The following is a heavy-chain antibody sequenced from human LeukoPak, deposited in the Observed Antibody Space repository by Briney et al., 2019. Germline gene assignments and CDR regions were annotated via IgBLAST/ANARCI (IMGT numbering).Heavy chain of an antibody. D-gene: IGHD3-3*01. CDR1: GFTFSSYA. CDR3: ARDKSVYDFGYYYGMDV. V-gene: IGHV3-30-3*01. J-gene: IGHJ6*02. CDR2: ISYDGSNK. Sequence: GGSLRLSCAASGFTFSSYAMSWVRQAPGKGLEWVAVISYDGSNKYYADSVKGRFTISRDNSKNTLYLQMNSLRAEDTAVYYCARDKSVYDFGYYYGMDVWGQGTTVTVSS.